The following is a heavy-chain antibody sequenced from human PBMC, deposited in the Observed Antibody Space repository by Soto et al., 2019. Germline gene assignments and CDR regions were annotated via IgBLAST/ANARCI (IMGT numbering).Heavy chain of an antibody. Sequence: EVPLLESGGDLVQPGGSLRLSCAASAFTFSSYAMSWVRQAPGKGLEWVSTISGGGGSAYYAASVEGRFTISRDNSKNTLVLQMHTLRAEDTAVYYCAKAALYSSTWETGKGYFDYWGQGTLVTVSS. CDR1: AFTFSSYA. CDR3: AKAALYSSTWETGKGYFDY. D-gene: IGHD6-13*01. V-gene: IGHV3-23*01. J-gene: IGHJ4*02. CDR2: ISGGGGSA.